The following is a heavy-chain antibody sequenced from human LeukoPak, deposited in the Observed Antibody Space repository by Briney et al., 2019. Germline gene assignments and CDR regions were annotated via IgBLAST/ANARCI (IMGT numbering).Heavy chain of an antibody. CDR3: ARLLSNTFYYGSGSHLDY. D-gene: IGHD3-10*01. CDR2: IKQDGSEK. Sequence: GGSLRLSCAASGFTFSSYWMSWVRQAPGKGLEWVANIKQDGSEKYYVDSVKGRFTISRDNAKNSLYLQMNSLRAEDTAVYYCARLLSNTFYYGSGSHLDYWGQGTLVTVSS. CDR1: GFTFSSYW. J-gene: IGHJ4*02. V-gene: IGHV3-7*01.